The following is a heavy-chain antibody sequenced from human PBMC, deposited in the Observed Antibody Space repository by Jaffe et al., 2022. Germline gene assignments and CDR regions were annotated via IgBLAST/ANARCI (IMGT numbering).Heavy chain of an antibody. J-gene: IGHJ3*02. V-gene: IGHV4-38-2*01. CDR1: GYSISSGYY. Sequence: QVQLQESGPGLVKPSETLSLTCAVSGYSISSGYYWGWIRQPPGKGLEWIGSIYHSGSTYYNPSLKSRVTISVDTSKNQFSLKLSSVTAADTAVYYCARRALGYPGGGAFDIWGQGTMVTVSS. D-gene: IGHD2-15*01. CDR2: IYHSGST. CDR3: ARRALGYPGGGAFDI.